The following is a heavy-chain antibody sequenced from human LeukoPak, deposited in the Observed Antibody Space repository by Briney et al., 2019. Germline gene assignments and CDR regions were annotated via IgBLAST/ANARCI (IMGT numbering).Heavy chain of an antibody. Sequence: SETLSLTCTVSGFSISSSSYYWGWIRQPPGEGLEWSGSIYYSGSTYYNPSLKSRVTISVDTSKNLFSLKLSSVTAADTAVYYCARDRWGEGKLWFGEPPPSYFDYWGQGTLVTVSS. D-gene: IGHD3-10*01. CDR2: IYYSGST. CDR1: GFSISSSSYY. J-gene: IGHJ4*02. CDR3: ARDRWGEGKLWFGEPPPSYFDY. V-gene: IGHV4-39*07.